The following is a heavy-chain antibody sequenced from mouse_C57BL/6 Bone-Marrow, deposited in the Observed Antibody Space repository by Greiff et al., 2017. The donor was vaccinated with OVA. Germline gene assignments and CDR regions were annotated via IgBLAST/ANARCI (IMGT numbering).Heavy chain of an antibody. Sequence: QVQLKESGAELVRPGASVKLSCKASGYTFTDYYISWVKQRPGQGLEWIARIYPGSGNIYYNEKFKGKATLTAEKSSSTAYMQLSSLTSDASAVYFCARSERLRDYFDSWGQGTTLTVSS. CDR3: ARSERLRDYFDS. CDR2: IYPGSGNI. V-gene: IGHV1-76*01. CDR1: GYTFTDYY. D-gene: IGHD2-2*01. J-gene: IGHJ2*01.